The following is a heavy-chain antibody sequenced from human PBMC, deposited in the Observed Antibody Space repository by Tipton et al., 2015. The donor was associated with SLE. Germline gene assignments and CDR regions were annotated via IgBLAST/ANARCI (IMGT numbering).Heavy chain of an antibody. CDR1: GFTFSTYA. Sequence: SLRLSCAASGFTFSTYAIHWVRQAPGKGLEWVAVIWYDGSDTYYIDSVKGRFTISRDNSKNTLYLQMNSLRAEDTAVYYCAKAMTTVSYDAFDVWGQGTMVTVSS. J-gene: IGHJ3*01. V-gene: IGHV3-30*04. CDR3: AKAMTTVSYDAFDV. CDR2: IWYDGSDT. D-gene: IGHD4-17*01.